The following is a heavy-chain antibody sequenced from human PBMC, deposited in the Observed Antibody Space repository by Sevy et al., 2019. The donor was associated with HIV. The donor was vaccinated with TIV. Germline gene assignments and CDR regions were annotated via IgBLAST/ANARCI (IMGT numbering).Heavy chain of an antibody. CDR1: GFTFPEFV. CDR3: AKDVVGGYYDSSGYSDH. CDR2: INSAGGRT. V-gene: IGHV3-23*01. J-gene: IGHJ4*02. D-gene: IGHD3-22*01. Sequence: GGSLRLSCTASGFTFPEFVMSWVRQAPGKGLEWVSTINSAGGRTYYADSVKGRFTISRDNSQNTLDLQMNSLRAEDTAVYYCAKDVVGGYYDSSGYSDHWGQGTLVTVSS.